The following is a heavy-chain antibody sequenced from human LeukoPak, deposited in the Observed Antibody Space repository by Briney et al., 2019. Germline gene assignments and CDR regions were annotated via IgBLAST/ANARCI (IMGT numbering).Heavy chain of an antibody. CDR3: ASRYSSGWYGPFDY. J-gene: IGHJ4*02. CDR1: GFTVSSNY. CDR2: IYSGGST. Sequence: PGGSLRLSCAASGFTVSSNYMSWVRQAPGKGLEWVSVIYSGGSTYYADSVKGRFTTSRDNSKNTLYLQMNSLRAEDTAVYYCASRYSSGWYGPFDYWGQGTLVTVSS. D-gene: IGHD6-19*01. V-gene: IGHV3-53*01.